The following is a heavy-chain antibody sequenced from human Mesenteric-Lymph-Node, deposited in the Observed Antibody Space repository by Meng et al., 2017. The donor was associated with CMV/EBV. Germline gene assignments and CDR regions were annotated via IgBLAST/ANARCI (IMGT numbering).Heavy chain of an antibody. V-gene: IGHV3-11*04. CDR2: ISGVMNSK. J-gene: IGHJ4*01. D-gene: IGHD3-10*01. Sequence: GESLKISCAASGFTFSDYYMSWTRQAPGKGLEWVSYISGVMNSKDYAYSVKGRFTISSDSAKNSLYLQMNSLRAEDTAFYYCARMDFHHGSGVPPFFDYWGHGTLVTVSS. CDR1: GFTFSDYY. CDR3: ARMDFHHGSGVPPFFDY.